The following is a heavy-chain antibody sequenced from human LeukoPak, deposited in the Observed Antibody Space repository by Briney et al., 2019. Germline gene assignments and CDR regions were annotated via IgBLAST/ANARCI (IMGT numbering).Heavy chain of an antibody. CDR1: GYSFTNYW. J-gene: IGHJ6*03. Sequence: LGESLKISCKYSGYSFTNYWSGWVCQMPGIGLECMGIIYLGDSDTRYSPSFQGQVTISADKSISTAYLQWSSLKASDTAMYYCARHNVSYYYGSGSYLYYYYYYMDVWGKGTTVTVSS. CDR2: IYLGDSDT. V-gene: IGHV5-51*01. D-gene: IGHD3-10*01. CDR3: ARHNVSYYYGSGSYLYYYYYYMDV.